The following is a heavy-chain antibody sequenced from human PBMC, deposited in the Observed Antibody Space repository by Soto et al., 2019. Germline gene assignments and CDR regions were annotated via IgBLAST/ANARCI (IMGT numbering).Heavy chain of an antibody. CDR2: IKQDGSEK. V-gene: IGHV3-7*01. D-gene: IGHD3-10*01. Sequence: PGGSLXLSCAASGFXFSSYWMSWVXQAPGKGLEWVANIKQDGSEKYYVDSVKGRFTISRDNAKNSLYLQMNSLRAEDTAVYYCARFYPREYYFDYWGQGTLVTVSS. CDR1: GFXFSSYW. CDR3: ARFYPREYYFDY. J-gene: IGHJ4*02.